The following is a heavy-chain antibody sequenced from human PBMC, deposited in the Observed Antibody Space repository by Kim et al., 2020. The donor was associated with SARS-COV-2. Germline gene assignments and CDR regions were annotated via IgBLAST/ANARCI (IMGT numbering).Heavy chain of an antibody. CDR2: INQDGSQK. CDR3: ARGPYYYDSSVYSYFDY. D-gene: IGHD3-22*01. V-gene: IGHV3-7*01. Sequence: GGSLRLSCAASGFTFSRYWMSWVRQAPGKGLEWVANINQDGSQKSYVDSVKGRFTISRDNAKNSLYLQMNSLRAEDTAVYYCARGPYYYDSSVYSYFDYWGQGTLVTVSS. CDR1: GFTFSRYW. J-gene: IGHJ4*02.